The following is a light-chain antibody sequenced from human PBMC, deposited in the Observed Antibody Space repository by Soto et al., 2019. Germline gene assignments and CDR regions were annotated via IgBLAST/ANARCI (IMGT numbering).Light chain of an antibody. J-gene: IGKJ3*01. CDR1: QSISNN. Sequence: DIQMTQSPSSLSASVGDRDTITCRASQSISNNLNWYHQKPGKPPKLLIFAASTLQSGVPSRFSGGGSGTDFTLTINSLQPEDFATYYCQQTYSSSTFGPGTKVDIK. V-gene: IGKV1-39*01. CDR3: QQTYSSST. CDR2: AAS.